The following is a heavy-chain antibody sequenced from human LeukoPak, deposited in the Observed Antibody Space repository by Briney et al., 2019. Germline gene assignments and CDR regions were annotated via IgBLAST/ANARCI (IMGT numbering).Heavy chain of an antibody. V-gene: IGHV3-30*02. CDR3: AKDVPAAYFDY. J-gene: IGHJ4*02. CDR2: IRSDGGIK. Sequence: GGSLRLSCAASGFTFDNYGMHWVRQAPGKGLEWVAFIRSDGGIKYYADSVKGRFTISRDNSKNTLYLQVHSLRAEDTAVYFCAKDVPAAYFDYWGQGTLVTVSS. D-gene: IGHD2-2*01. CDR1: GFTFDNYG.